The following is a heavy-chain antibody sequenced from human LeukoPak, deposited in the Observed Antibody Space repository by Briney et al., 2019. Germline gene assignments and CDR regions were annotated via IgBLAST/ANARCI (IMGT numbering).Heavy chain of an antibody. CDR2: IRYDGSNK. CDR3: VQDNVGSGWPFDY. CDR1: GFTFSRYG. V-gene: IGHV3-30*02. D-gene: IGHD6-19*01. Sequence: PGGSLRLSCAASGFTFSRYGMHWVRQAPGKGLEWVALIRYDGSNKDSADSVKGRFTISRDNSKNTLFLEMNSLRAEDTAVYYCVQDNVGSGWPFDYWGQGTLVTVSS. J-gene: IGHJ4*02.